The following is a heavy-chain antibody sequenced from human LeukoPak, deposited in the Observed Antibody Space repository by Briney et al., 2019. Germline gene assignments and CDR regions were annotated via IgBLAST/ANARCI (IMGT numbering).Heavy chain of an antibody. Sequence: GGSLRLSCAASGFSFSGSAMHWVRQASGKGLEWVGRIRTKPNNYATAYAASVKGRFTISRDDSKNTAYLQMNSLKTEDTAVYYCTASPGDWNYPPFDYWGQGTLVTVSS. CDR3: TASPGDWNYPPFDY. CDR2: IRTKPNNYAT. D-gene: IGHD1-7*01. J-gene: IGHJ4*02. V-gene: IGHV3-73*01. CDR1: GFSFSGSA.